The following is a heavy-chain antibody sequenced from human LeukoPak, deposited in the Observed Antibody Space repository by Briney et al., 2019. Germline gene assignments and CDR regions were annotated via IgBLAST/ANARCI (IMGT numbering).Heavy chain of an antibody. CDR1: GSTFSSYS. V-gene: IGHV3-48*04. CDR3: ARDDYDSGTRLFDY. CDR2: NSSSSSTI. J-gene: IGHJ4*02. Sequence: PGGSLRLSCAASGSTFSSYSMNWVRQAPGKGLEWVSYNSSSSSTIYYADSVKGRFTISRDNAKNSLYLQMNSLRVEDTAVYYCARDDYDSGTRLFDYWGQGTLVTVSS. D-gene: IGHD3-10*01.